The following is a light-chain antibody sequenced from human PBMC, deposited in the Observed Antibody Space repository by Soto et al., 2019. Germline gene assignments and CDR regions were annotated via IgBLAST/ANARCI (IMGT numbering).Light chain of an antibody. Sequence: QSVLTQPASVSGSPGQSITISSTGTSSDVGAYNYVSWYQQHPGKAPRLMIYDVTSRPSGVSNRFSGSKSGSTASLTISGLQAEDEADYYCTSYTSGSTYVFGTGTKVTVL. CDR1: SSDVGAYNY. CDR3: TSYTSGSTYV. J-gene: IGLJ1*01. CDR2: DVT. V-gene: IGLV2-14*01.